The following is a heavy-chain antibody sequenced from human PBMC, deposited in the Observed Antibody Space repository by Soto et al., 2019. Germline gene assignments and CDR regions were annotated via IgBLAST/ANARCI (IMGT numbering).Heavy chain of an antibody. D-gene: IGHD2-2*01. Sequence: PGGSLRLSCAASGFTFSSYAMSWVRQAPGKGLEWVSAISGSGGSTYYADSVKGRFTISRDNSKNTLYLQMNSLRAEDTAVYYCANSYRAAIISSIFDYWGQGTLVTVSS. CDR1: GFTFSSYA. V-gene: IGHV3-23*01. CDR3: ANSYRAAIISSIFDY. J-gene: IGHJ4*02. CDR2: ISGSGGST.